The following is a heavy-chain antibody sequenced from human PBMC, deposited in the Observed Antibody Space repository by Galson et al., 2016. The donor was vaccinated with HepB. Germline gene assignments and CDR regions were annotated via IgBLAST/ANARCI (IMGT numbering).Heavy chain of an antibody. V-gene: IGHV3-30*04. J-gene: IGHJ4*02. CDR1: GFTFSSYA. D-gene: IGHD5-24*01. Sequence: SLRLSCAASGFTFSSYAVHWVRQAPGKGLEWVAVISFDGSDKKYADSVKGRFTISRDNSKNTLYLQMNSLRPEDTALSYCARAPGGGFAWGPLDYWGQGTLVTVSS. CDR2: ISFDGSDK. CDR3: ARAPGGGFAWGPLDY.